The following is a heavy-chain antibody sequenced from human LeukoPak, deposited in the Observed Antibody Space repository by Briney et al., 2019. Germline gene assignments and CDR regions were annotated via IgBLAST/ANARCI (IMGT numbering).Heavy chain of an antibody. V-gene: IGHV4-34*01. Sequence: SETLSLTCAVYGGSFSGYYWSWIRQPPGKGLEWLGEINHSGSTNYNPSLKSRVTISIDTSKNHFSLKLSSVTAADTAVYYCARDDTGYSSGWSKDFDYWGQGTLVTVSS. CDR1: GGSFSGYY. CDR3: ARDDTGYSSGWSKDFDY. J-gene: IGHJ4*02. D-gene: IGHD6-19*01. CDR2: INHSGST.